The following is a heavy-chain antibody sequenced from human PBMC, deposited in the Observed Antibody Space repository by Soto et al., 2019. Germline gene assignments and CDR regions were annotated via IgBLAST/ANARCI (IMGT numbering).Heavy chain of an antibody. CDR3: TTEEGYCSGGSCNSPTLDY. CDR2: IKSKTDGGTT. J-gene: IGHJ4*02. D-gene: IGHD2-15*01. V-gene: IGHV3-15*07. CDR1: GFTFSNAW. Sequence: PGGSLRLSCAASGFTFSNAWMNWVRQAPGKGLEWVGRIKSKTDGGTTDYAAPVKGRFTISRDDSKNTLYLQMNSLKTEDTAVYYCTTEEGYCSGGSCNSPTLDYWGQGTLVTVSS.